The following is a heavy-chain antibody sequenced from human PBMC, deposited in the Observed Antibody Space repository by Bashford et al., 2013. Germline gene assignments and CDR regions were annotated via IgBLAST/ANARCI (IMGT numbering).Heavy chain of an antibody. CDR3: ARNRLCDSSTCVFALDM. CDR2: IYYSGNT. D-gene: IGHD2/OR15-2a*01. J-gene: IGHJ3*02. Sequence: SETLSLTCTVSGGSINNGGYYWTWIRQHPGQGLEWIGNIYYSGNTYYNPSLKSRITLSIDTSKNQFSLSLSSVTAADTAVYYCARNRLCDSSTCVFALDMWGQGTMVTVSS. V-gene: IGHV4-31*03. CDR1: GGSINNGGYY.